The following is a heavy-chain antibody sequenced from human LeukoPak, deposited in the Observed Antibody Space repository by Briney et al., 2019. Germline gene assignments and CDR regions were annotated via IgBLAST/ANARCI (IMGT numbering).Heavy chain of an antibody. D-gene: IGHD3-10*01. CDR3: ARSPGSSFDY. CDR2: IYYSGST. V-gene: IGHV4-59*02. Sequence: PSETLSLTCTVSGGSVSYYYWSWIRQPPGKGLEWIAYIYYSGSTNYNPSLRSRVTISVDTSKNQVSLKLSSVTAADTAVYYCARSPGSSFDYWGQGTLVTVSS. J-gene: IGHJ4*02. CDR1: GGSVSYYY.